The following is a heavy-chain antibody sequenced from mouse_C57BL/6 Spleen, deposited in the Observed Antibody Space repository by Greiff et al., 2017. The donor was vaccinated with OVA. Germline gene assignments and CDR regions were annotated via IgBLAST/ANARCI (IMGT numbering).Heavy chain of an antibody. V-gene: IGHV1-4*01. CDR3: ARRGEYDGPYPHYAMDY. Sequence: QVQLQQSGAELARPVASVKMSCKASGYTFTSYTMHWVKQRPGQGLEWIGYINPSSGYTKYNQKFKDKATLTADKSSSTAYMQLSSLTSEDSAVYYCARRGEYDGPYPHYAMDYWGQGTSVTVSS. D-gene: IGHD2-3*01. J-gene: IGHJ4*01. CDR2: INPSSGYT. CDR1: GYTFTSYT.